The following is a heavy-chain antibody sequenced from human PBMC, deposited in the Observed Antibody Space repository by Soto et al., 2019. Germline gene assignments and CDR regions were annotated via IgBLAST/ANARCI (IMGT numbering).Heavy chain of an antibody. D-gene: IGHD2-21*01. Sequence: EVQLVESGGGLVQPGGSLRLSCAASGFSFSTYWMSWVRQAPGTGLEWVANIKQDGSETFYVDSLKGRFTISRDNAQNSLHLQMNSLRAEDAAVDYCAWDRGRGLFGQDYWGLDVWGQGTTVTVSS. J-gene: IGHJ6*02. CDR1: GFSFSTYW. CDR2: IKQDGSET. V-gene: IGHV3-7*04. CDR3: AWDRGRGLFGQDYWGLDV.